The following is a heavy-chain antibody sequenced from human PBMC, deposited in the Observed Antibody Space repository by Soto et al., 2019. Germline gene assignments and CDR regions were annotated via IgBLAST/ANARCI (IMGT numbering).Heavy chain of an antibody. CDR3: ARGWGYDNNDYYYAY. V-gene: IGHV1-69*01. D-gene: IGHD3-22*01. CDR2: IIPIFGTA. CDR1: GSTFSRHG. J-gene: IGHJ4*02. Sequence: QVQLVQSGAEVRKPGSSVKVSCKASGSTFSRHGISWVRQAPGQGLEWMGGIIPIFGTANHAQKFQGRVTITADESTSTAYLELSSLRSEDTAVYYCARGWGYDNNDYYYAYWGQGTLVIVSS.